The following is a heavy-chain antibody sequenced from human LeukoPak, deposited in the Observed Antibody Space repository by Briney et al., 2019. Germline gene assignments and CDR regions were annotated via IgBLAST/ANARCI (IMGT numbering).Heavy chain of an antibody. V-gene: IGHV4-59*01. Sequence: PSETLSLTCTVPGGSISSYYWSWIRQPPGKGLEWIGYIYYSGSTNYNPSLKCRVTISVDTSKNQFSLKLSSVTAADTAVYYCARLDGYMGYWGQGTLVTVSS. J-gene: IGHJ4*02. D-gene: IGHD5-24*01. CDR1: GGSISSYY. CDR3: ARLDGYMGY. CDR2: IYYSGST.